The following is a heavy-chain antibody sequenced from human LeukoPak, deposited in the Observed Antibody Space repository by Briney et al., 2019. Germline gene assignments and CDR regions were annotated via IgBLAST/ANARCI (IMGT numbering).Heavy chain of an antibody. CDR1: GGTFSSYT. CDR3: ARGLGGATTFDY. Sequence: SVKVSXKASGGTFSSYTISWVRQAPGQGLEWMGRIIPILGIANYALKFQGRVTITADKSTSTAYMELSSLRSEDTAVYYCARGLGGATTFDYWGQGTLVTVSS. D-gene: IGHD1-26*01. J-gene: IGHJ4*02. CDR2: IIPILGIA. V-gene: IGHV1-69*02.